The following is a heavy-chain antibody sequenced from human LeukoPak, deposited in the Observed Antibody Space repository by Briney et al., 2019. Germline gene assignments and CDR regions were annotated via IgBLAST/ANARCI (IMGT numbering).Heavy chain of an antibody. CDR3: ARAVGPFDI. Sequence: PGGSLRLSCAASGFTFSSYGMCWVRHAPGKGLEWVSVIRYDGSKEYYADSVKGRFTISRDNSKNTLSLQMNSLRAEDTAVYYCARAVGPFDIWGQGTIVIVSS. CDR2: IRYDGSKE. CDR1: GFTFSSYG. J-gene: IGHJ3*02. V-gene: IGHV3-33*07.